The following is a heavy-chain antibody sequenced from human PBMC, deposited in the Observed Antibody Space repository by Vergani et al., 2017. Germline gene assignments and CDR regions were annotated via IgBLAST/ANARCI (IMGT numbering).Heavy chain of an antibody. D-gene: IGHD6-19*01. Sequence: QVQLQESGPGLVKPSETLSLTCPVSGGSISSYYWSWIRQPPGKGLEWIGYIYYSGSTNYNPSLKSRVTISVDTSKNQFSLKLSSVTAADTAVYYCAGSSGWYRATDFDYWGQGTLVNVSS. V-gene: IGHV4-59*01. CDR2: IYYSGST. CDR3: AGSSGWYRATDFDY. CDR1: GGSISSYY. J-gene: IGHJ4*02.